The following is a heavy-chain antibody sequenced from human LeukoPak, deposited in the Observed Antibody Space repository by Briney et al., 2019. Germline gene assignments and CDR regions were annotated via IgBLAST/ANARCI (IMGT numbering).Heavy chain of an antibody. V-gene: IGHV3-53*01. D-gene: IGHD6-6*01. J-gene: IGHJ5*02. CDR2: IYSGGST. Sequence: GGSLRPSCAASGFTVSSNYMSWVRQAPGKGLEWVSVIYSGGSTYYADSVKGRFTISRDNSKNTLYLQMNSLRAEDTAVYYCARSYSSSSRWFDPWGQGTLVTVSS. CDR3: ARSYSSSSRWFDP. CDR1: GFTVSSNY.